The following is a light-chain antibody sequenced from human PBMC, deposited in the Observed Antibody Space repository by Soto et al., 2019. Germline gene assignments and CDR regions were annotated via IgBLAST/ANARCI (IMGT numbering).Light chain of an antibody. V-gene: IGKV3-15*01. J-gene: IGKJ5*01. CDR1: QSVSGN. CDR2: GAS. CDR3: QQYNYRPPA. Sequence: EIVMTQSPATLSVSPGERAALSCRASQSVSGNLAWYQQTPGQAPRILIYGASTRATGIPARCSGSGFGAEFTLTISSLKSEDFAVYYCQQYNYRPPAFGQGTRLEIK.